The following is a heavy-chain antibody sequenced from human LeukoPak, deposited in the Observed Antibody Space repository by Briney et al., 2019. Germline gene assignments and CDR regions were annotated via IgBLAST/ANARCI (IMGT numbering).Heavy chain of an antibody. CDR3: AKKDSGGSYNWFDP. CDR2: ISYDGSNK. CDR1: GFTFSSYA. D-gene: IGHD3-22*01. J-gene: IGHJ5*02. Sequence: QPGGSLRLSCAASGFTFSSYAMHWVRQAPGKGLEWVAVISYDGSNKYYADSVKGRFTISRDNSKNTLYLQMNSLRAEDTAVYYCAKKDSGGSYNWFDPWGQGTLVTVSS. V-gene: IGHV3-30-3*02.